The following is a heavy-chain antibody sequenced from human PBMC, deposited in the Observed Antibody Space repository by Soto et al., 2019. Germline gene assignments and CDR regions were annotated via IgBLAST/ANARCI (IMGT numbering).Heavy chain of an antibody. CDR2: INPSGGST. V-gene: IGHV1-46*01. D-gene: IGHD3-3*01. CDR3: ARGGEVLRFLEWSQAGAFDI. J-gene: IGHJ3*02. Sequence: ASVKVSCKASGYTFTSYYMHWVRQAPGQGLEWMGIINPSGGSTSYAQKFQGRVTMTRDTSTSTVYMELSSPRSEDTAVYYCARGGEVLRFLEWSQAGAFDIWGQGTMVTVSS. CDR1: GYTFTSYY.